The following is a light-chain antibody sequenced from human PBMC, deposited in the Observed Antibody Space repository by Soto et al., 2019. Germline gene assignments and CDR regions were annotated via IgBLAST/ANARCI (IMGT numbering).Light chain of an antibody. CDR3: QQRSNWIT. J-gene: IGKJ5*01. V-gene: IGKV3-15*01. Sequence: EIVMTQSPATLSVSPGERATLSCRASQSVRSNLAWYQQKPGQAPRLLIYGASTRATGIPARFSGSRSGAEFILTISSLEPEDFAIYYCQQRSNWITFGQGTRLEI. CDR2: GAS. CDR1: QSVRSN.